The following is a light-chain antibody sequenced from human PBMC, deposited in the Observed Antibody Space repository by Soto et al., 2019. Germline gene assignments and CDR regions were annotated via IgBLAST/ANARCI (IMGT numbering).Light chain of an antibody. CDR3: QQYGSIPWT. CDR2: DAS. J-gene: IGKJ1*01. Sequence: IVLTQSPGTLSLSPGERATLSCRASQSVSSSYLAWYQQKPGQAPRLLIYDASSRATGIPDRFSGSGSGTDFTLTISRLEPEDFAVYYCQQYGSIPWTFGQGTKVDIK. CDR1: QSVSSSY. V-gene: IGKV3-20*01.